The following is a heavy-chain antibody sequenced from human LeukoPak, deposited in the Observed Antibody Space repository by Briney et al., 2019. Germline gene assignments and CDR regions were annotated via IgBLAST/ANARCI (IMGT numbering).Heavy chain of an antibody. D-gene: IGHD6-19*01. Sequence: SETLSLTCTVSGGSISSGSYYWSWIRQPAGKGLEWIGRIYTSGSTNYNPSLKSRVTISADTSKNQFSLNLSSVTAADTAVYYCARDQALGYGWPTVLAIDIWGQGTMVTVSS. J-gene: IGHJ3*02. V-gene: IGHV4-61*02. CDR2: IYTSGST. CDR1: GGSISSGSYY. CDR3: ARDQALGYGWPTVLAIDI.